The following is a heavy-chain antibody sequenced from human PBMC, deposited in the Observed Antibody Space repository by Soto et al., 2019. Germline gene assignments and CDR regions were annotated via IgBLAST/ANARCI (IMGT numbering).Heavy chain of an antibody. CDR3: ARDPTRPSSSYGY. D-gene: IGHD6-13*01. Sequence: GSLRLSCAASGFTFSDYWMSWVRQSPEKGLEWVANINQDGSEKYYVDSLKGRFTISRDNAENSLSLQMNSLEAEDTAIYYCARDPTRPSSSYGYWGQGTLVTVSS. J-gene: IGHJ4*02. CDR1: GFTFSDYW. V-gene: IGHV3-7*05. CDR2: INQDGSEK.